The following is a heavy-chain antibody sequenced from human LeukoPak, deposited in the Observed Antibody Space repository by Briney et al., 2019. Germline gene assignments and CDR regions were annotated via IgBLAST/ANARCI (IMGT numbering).Heavy chain of an antibody. V-gene: IGHV3-23*01. Sequence: GGSLRLSCAASGFTFNTYAMSWVRQAPWERLQWVSGISDNGGNTYYADSVRGRFTISRDNSKNTLYLQMNSLRAEDTAVYYCARHRSSWLIDYWGQGTLVTVSS. J-gene: IGHJ4*02. CDR3: ARHRSSWLIDY. D-gene: IGHD6-6*01. CDR1: GFTFNTYA. CDR2: ISDNGGNT.